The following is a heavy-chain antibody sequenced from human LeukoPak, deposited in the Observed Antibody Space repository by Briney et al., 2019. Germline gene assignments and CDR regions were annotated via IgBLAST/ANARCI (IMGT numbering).Heavy chain of an antibody. CDR3: ARDGDMVRRVLDAFDI. Sequence: SETLSLXCTVSGGSISSYYWSWIRQPPGKGLEWIGYIYYSGSTNYNPSLKSRVTISVDTSKNQFSLKLSSVTAADTAVYYCARDGDMVRRVLDAFDIWGQGTMVTVSS. CDR2: IYYSGST. D-gene: IGHD3-10*01. CDR1: GGSISSYY. V-gene: IGHV4-59*12. J-gene: IGHJ3*02.